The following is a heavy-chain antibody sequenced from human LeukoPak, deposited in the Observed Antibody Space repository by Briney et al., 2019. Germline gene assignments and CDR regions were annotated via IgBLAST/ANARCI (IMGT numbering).Heavy chain of an antibody. D-gene: IGHD3-10*01. V-gene: IGHV1-8*01. CDR3: ARGTGPTLLWFGELLSGYYYYYGMDV. CDR2: MNPNSGNT. CDR1: GYTFTSYD. J-gene: IGHJ6*02. Sequence: ASVKVSCKASGYTFTSYDINWVRQATGQGLEWMGWMNPNSGNTGYAQKFQGRVTMTRNTSISTAYMELSSLRSEDTAVYYCARGTGPTLLWFGELLSGYYYYYGMDVWGQGTTVTVSS.